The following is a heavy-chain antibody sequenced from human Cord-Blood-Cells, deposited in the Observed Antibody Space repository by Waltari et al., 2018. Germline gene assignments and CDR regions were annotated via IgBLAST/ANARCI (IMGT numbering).Heavy chain of an antibody. CDR2: IIPIFGTA. CDR1: GGTFSSYA. Sequence: QVQLVQSGAEVKKPGSSVKVSCKASGGTFSSYAISWVRQAPGQGLEWMGGIIPIFGTANHAPKFQGRVTSTADESTSTAYMELSSLRVEGTAVYYCARGGEDWGDAFDIWGQGTMVTVSS. CDR3: ARGGEDWGDAFDI. J-gene: IGHJ3*02. V-gene: IGHV1-69*01. D-gene: IGHD3-16*01.